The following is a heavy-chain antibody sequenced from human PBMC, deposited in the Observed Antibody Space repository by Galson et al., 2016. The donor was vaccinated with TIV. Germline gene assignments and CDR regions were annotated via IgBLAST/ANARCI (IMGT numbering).Heavy chain of an antibody. CDR3: AFSKGRSYGLHLES. D-gene: IGHD3-16*01. CDR1: GGIFSSYT. V-gene: IGHV1-69*13. Sequence: SVKVSCKASGGIFSSYTVNWVRQAPGQGLEWMGGAIPLFGTTNNAQKFQGRVTITADASTTTAHMELSSLRSEDTAVFYCAFSKGRSYGLHLESWGQGTQVTVSP. J-gene: IGHJ4*02. CDR2: AIPLFGTT.